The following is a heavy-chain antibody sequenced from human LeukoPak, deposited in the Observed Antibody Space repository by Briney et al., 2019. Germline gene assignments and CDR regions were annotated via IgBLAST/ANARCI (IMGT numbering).Heavy chain of an antibody. CDR2: INSDGTST. CDR1: GFTFSSYW. D-gene: IGHD2-2*03. J-gene: IGHJ4*02. Sequence: GGSLRLSCAASGFTFSSYWMHWVRQAPGGGLVCVPRINSDGTSTTYADSVKGRFTISRDNARNTLYMQMNSLRAEHTAVYYCARATLDIVGATRTFDYWGQGTLVTVSS. V-gene: IGHV3-74*01. CDR3: ARATLDIVGATRTFDY.